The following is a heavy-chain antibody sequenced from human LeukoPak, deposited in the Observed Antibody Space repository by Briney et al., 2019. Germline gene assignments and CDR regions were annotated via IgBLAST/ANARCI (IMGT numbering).Heavy chain of an antibody. CDR2: IYYSGST. V-gene: IGHV4-59*08. CDR3: ARQTGYFRY. CDR1: GGSISSDY. D-gene: IGHD3-10*01. Sequence: SETLSLTCTVSGGSISSDYWSWIREPPGKGLEWIGHIYYSGSTNYNPSLKSRVTISVDTSKNQFSLKLNSVTAADTAVYYCARQTGYFRYWGQGTLVAVSS. J-gene: IGHJ1*01.